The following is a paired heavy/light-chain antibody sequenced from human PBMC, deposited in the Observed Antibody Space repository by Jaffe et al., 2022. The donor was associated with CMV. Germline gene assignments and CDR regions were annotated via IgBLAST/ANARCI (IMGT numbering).Light chain of an antibody. CDR1: SSNIGSNY. J-gene: IGLJ1*01. CDR3: AAWDDSLSVL. V-gene: IGLV1-47*01. Sequence: QSVLTQPPSASGTPGQRVTISCSGSSSNIGSNYVYWYQQLPGTAPKLLIYRNNQRPSGVPDRFSGSKSGTSASLAISGLRSEDEADYYCAAWDDSLSVLFGTGTKVTVL. CDR2: RNN.
Heavy chain of an antibody. D-gene: IGHD4-4*01. V-gene: IGHV3-9*01. Sequence: EVQVVESGGGLVQPGRSLRLSCAASGFSFDDYAMHWVRQPPGKGLEWVSGISWNSGSIAYADSVKGRFTISRDNAKNSLYLQMNSLRAEDTALYYCAKGVEMTTRNIDYWGQGTLVTVSS. CDR1: GFSFDDYA. CDR3: AKGVEMTTRNIDY. J-gene: IGHJ4*02. CDR2: ISWNSGSI.